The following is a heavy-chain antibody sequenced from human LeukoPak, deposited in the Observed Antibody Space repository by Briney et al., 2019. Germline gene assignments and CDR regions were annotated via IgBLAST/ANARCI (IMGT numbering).Heavy chain of an antibody. V-gene: IGHV4-4*02. Sequence: SETLSLTCAVSGGSISSSNWWSWVRQPPGKGLEWIGVIYHSGSTNYNPSLKSRVTISVDKSKNQFSLKLSSVTAADTAVYYCARVYYDILTGYYGMDVWGKGTTVTVSS. CDR1: GGSISSSNW. D-gene: IGHD3-9*01. CDR2: IYHSGST. J-gene: IGHJ6*04. CDR3: ARVYYDILTGYYGMDV.